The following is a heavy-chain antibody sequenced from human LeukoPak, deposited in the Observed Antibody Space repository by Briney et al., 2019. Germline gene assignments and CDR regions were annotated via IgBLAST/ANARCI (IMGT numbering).Heavy chain of an antibody. CDR3: ARISSGWYADP. Sequence: SETLSLTCTVSGGSISSYYWSWIRQPPGKGLEWIGYIYYSGSTNYNPSLKSRVTISVDTSKNQSSLKLSSVTAADTAVYYCARISSGWYADPWGRGTLVTVSS. V-gene: IGHV4-59*01. CDR2: IYYSGST. J-gene: IGHJ5*02. D-gene: IGHD6-19*01. CDR1: GGSISSYY.